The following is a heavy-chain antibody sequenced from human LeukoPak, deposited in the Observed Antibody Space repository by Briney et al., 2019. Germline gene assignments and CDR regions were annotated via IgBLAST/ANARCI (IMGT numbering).Heavy chain of an antibody. V-gene: IGHV4-59*08. Sequence: SETLSLTCTVSGGSISSYYWSWLRQPPGKGLEWIGYIYYSGSTNYNPSLKSRVTISVDTSKNQFSLKLSSVTAADTAVYYCARHAYYYGSGLDYWGQGTLVTVSS. J-gene: IGHJ4*02. CDR2: IYYSGST. D-gene: IGHD3-10*01. CDR3: ARHAYYYGSGLDY. CDR1: GGSISSYY.